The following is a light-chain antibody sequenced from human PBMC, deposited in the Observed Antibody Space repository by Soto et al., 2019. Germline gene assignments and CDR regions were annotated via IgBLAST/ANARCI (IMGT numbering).Light chain of an antibody. J-gene: IGKJ3*01. Sequence: EVVLTQSPATLSLSPGERATLSCSASQSRSSYLDWYQLRPGQAPRLLIYDASNRATGIPARFSGSGSGTDFTLTISSLEPGDCAVYYCQQRVNSPSGPFTFGPGTKVDIK. CDR1: QSRSSY. CDR2: DAS. CDR3: QQRVNSPSGPFT. V-gene: IGKV3-11*01.